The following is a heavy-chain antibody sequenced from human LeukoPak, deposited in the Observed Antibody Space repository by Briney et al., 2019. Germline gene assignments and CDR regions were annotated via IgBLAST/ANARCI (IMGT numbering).Heavy chain of an antibody. J-gene: IGHJ5*02. CDR3: ARDKYFAWSSQGDNCFAP. V-gene: IGHV1-18*01. Sequence: ASVKVSCKASGYTFTSYGISWVRQAPGQGLEWMGWISAYNGNTNYAQKLQGRVTMTTDTSTSTAYMELRSLRSDDTAVYYCARDKYFAWSSQGDNCFAPWGQEPLVTVSS. CDR1: GYTFTSYG. D-gene: IGHD3-9*01. CDR2: ISAYNGNT.